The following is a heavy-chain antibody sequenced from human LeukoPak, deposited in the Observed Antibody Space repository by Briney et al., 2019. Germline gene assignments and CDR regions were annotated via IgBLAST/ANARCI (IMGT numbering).Heavy chain of an antibody. CDR3: AREVDTAMVTGY. CDR2: INPNSGGT. CDR1: GYSFAGYY. D-gene: IGHD5-18*01. V-gene: IGHV1-2*02. Sequence: ASVKVSCKASGYSFAGYYMHWVRQAPGQGLEWMGWINPNSGGTNYAQKFQGRVTMTRDTSISTAYMELSRLRSDDTAVYYCAREVDTAMVTGYWGRGTLVTVSS. J-gene: IGHJ4*02.